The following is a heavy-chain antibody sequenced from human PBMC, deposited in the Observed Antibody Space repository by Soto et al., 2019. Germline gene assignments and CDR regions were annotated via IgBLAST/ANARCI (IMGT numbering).Heavy chain of an antibody. CDR1: GGTFSSYA. V-gene: IGHV1-69*06. J-gene: IGHJ5*02. Sequence: SVKVSCKASGGTFSSYAISWVRQAPGQGLEWMGGIIPIFGTANYAQKFQGRVTITADKSTSTAYMGLSSLRSEDTAVYYCAREEDCSSTSCYTGGVSPWFDPWGQGTLVTVSS. CDR2: IIPIFGTA. D-gene: IGHD2-2*02. CDR3: AREEDCSSTSCYTGGVSPWFDP.